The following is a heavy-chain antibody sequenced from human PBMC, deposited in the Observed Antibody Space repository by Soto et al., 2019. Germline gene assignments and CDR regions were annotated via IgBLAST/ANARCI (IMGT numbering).Heavy chain of an antibody. CDR1: GYTFTSYG. CDR3: GGDPRIAAAAQSNCFDP. D-gene: IGHD6-13*01. Sequence: QVQLVQSGAEVKKPGASVKVSCKASGYTFTSYGISWVRQAPGQGLEWMGWISAYNGNTNYAQKLQGRVTMTTDTPASPAYMELRSLRSDETPVYYCGGDPRIAAAAQSNCFDPWGQGTLVTVSS. CDR2: ISAYNGNT. J-gene: IGHJ5*02. V-gene: IGHV1-18*01.